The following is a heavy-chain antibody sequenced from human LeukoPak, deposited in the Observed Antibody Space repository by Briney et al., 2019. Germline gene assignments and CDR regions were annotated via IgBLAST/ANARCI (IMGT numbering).Heavy chain of an antibody. CDR3: ARDSPDGYTHGHRYYYLDL. CDR2: INHSGST. Sequence: SETLSLTCAVYGGSFSSYYWSWIRQPPGKGLEWIGEINHSGSTNYNPSLKSRVTISVDTSKNQFSLKLSSVTAADTAAYYCARDSPDGYTHGHRYYYLDLWATGTTVTVS. CDR1: GGSFSSYY. J-gene: IGHJ6*03. D-gene: IGHD5-18*01. V-gene: IGHV4-34*01.